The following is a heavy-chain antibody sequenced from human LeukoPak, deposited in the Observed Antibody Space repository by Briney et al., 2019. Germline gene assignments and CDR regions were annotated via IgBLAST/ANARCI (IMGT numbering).Heavy chain of an antibody. CDR1: GLTFDDYA. J-gene: IGHJ4*02. D-gene: IGHD1-26*01. CDR3: ARGGGSYSNFDY. Sequence: PGGSLRLSCTASGLTFDDYAMHWVRQAPGKGLEWVSGINGNNVIINYADSVKGRFTISRDNAKKSLYLQMNSLRAEDTAVYYCARGGGSYSNFDYWGQGTLVTVSS. V-gene: IGHV3-9*01. CDR2: INGNNVII.